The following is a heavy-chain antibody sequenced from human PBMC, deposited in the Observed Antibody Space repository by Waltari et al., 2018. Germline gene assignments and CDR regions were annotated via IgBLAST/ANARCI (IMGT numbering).Heavy chain of an antibody. D-gene: IGHD3-10*01. CDR1: GGSFRGYY. CDR3: ARGPASFGYNWFDP. V-gene: IGHV4-34*01. Sequence: QVQLQQWGAGLLKPSETLSLPCAVFGGSFRGYYWSWRRQPPGKGLEWIGEINHSGSTNYNPSLKSRVTISVDTSKNQFSLKLSSVTAADTAVYYCARGPASFGYNWFDPWGQGTLVTVSS. CDR2: INHSGST. J-gene: IGHJ5*02.